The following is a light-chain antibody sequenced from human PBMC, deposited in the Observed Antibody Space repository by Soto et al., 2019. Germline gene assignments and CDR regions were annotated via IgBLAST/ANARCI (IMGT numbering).Light chain of an antibody. Sequence: QSVLTQPPSASETPGQRVTISCSGGSSNIGRNTVNWYQQLPGTAPKLLIYSNNQRPSGVPDRFSGSKSGTSASLAISGLQSEDEADYYCAAWDDSLNGPIFGGGTKLTVL. CDR1: SSNIGRNT. CDR2: SNN. V-gene: IGLV1-44*01. CDR3: AAWDDSLNGPI. J-gene: IGLJ2*01.